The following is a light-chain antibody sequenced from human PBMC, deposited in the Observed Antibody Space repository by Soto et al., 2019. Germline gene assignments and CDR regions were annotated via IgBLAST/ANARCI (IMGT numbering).Light chain of an antibody. CDR3: CSYAGEYKYV. CDR2: DVN. Sequence: QSALTQPRSVSGSPGQSVTISCTGSSSDVGAYNFASWYQQHPGAAPKLLIHDVNTPPPGVPDRFSASKSGNTASLTISGLQAEDEADYYCCSYAGEYKYVFGSGTKVTVL. V-gene: IGLV2-11*01. J-gene: IGLJ1*01. CDR1: SSDVGAYNF.